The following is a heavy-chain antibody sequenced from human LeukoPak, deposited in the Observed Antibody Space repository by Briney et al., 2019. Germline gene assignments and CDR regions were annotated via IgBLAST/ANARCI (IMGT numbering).Heavy chain of an antibody. CDR1: GGSFSGYY. CDR2: ISHSGST. J-gene: IGHJ4*02. V-gene: IGHV4-34*01. Sequence: KPSETLSLTCAVYGGSFSGYYWSWIRQPPGKGLEWIGEISHSGSTNYNPSLKSRVTISVDTSKNQFSLKLSSVTAADTAVYYCARDLYSSGWYAVGDYWGQGTLVTVSS. D-gene: IGHD6-19*01. CDR3: ARDLYSSGWYAVGDY.